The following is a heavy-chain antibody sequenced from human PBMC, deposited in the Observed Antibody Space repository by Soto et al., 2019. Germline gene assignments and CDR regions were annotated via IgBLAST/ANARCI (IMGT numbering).Heavy chain of an antibody. Sequence: PGGSMRLSCAASELTSRISVMAGVRQAQGKGLEWVSYISSSSNHIYYADSVKGRFTVSRDNAKNSLHLQMNSLRTEDTAVYYCARDPDKDYYGSGRSFDCWGQGTLVTVSS. V-gene: IGHV3-21*01. CDR1: ELTSRISV. CDR3: ARDPDKDYYGSGRSFDC. J-gene: IGHJ4*02. CDR2: ISSSSNHI. D-gene: IGHD3-10*01.